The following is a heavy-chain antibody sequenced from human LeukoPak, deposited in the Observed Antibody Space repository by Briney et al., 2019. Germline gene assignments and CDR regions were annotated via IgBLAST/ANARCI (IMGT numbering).Heavy chain of an antibody. J-gene: IGHJ3*02. CDR1: GGSISSSSHY. V-gene: IGHV4-39*07. CDR3: ARGPSFDI. Sequence: SETLSLTCIVSGGSISSSSHYWAWIRQPPGKGLEWIGSIYYSGSTYYNPSLKSRVTISVDTSKSQFSLKLSSVTAADTAVYYCARGPSFDIWGQGTMATVSS. CDR2: IYYSGST.